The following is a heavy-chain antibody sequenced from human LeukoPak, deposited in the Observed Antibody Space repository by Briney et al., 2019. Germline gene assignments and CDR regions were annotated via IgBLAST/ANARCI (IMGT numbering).Heavy chain of an antibody. CDR1: GGSISSGSYY. V-gene: IGHV4-61*02. Sequence: SQTLSLTCTVSGGSISSGSYYWTWIRQPAGKGLEYIGRIYTSGSTSYNPSLKSRVTISVDTSKNQFSLKLSSVTAADTAVYYCARAHRTSHRGFLRLERFDPWGQGTLVTVSS. J-gene: IGHJ5*02. CDR2: IYTSGST. D-gene: IGHD2-2*01. CDR3: ARAHRTSHRGFLRLERFDP.